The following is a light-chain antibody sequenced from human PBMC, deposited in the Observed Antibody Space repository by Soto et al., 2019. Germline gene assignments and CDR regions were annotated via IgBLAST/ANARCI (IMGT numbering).Light chain of an antibody. V-gene: IGKV3-20*01. CDR1: QSVSSSF. J-gene: IGKJ1*01. Sequence: EIVLTQSPGTLSLSPGERATLSCRASQSVSSSFLAWYQQKPGQAPRLLIYGASNRATGITDMFSGSGSGTDFTLTISRLEPEDFAVYYCQQYVTSPWAFGQGTKLAIE. CDR3: QQYVTSPWA. CDR2: GAS.